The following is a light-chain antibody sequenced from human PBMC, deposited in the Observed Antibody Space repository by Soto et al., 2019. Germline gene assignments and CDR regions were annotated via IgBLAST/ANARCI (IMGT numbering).Light chain of an antibody. Sequence: QSALTQPASVSGSPGQSITISCTGTSSDVGGYNYVSWYQQHPGKAPKLMIYEDSNRPSGVSNRFSGSKSGNTASLTISGLQAEEEDDYYCSSYTSSSTLVVFGGGTKLTVL. CDR1: SSDVGGYNY. CDR2: EDS. J-gene: IGLJ2*01. V-gene: IGLV2-14*01. CDR3: SSYTSSSTLVV.